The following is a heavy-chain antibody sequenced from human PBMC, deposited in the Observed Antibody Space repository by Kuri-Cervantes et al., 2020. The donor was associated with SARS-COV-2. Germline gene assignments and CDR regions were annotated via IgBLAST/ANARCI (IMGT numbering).Heavy chain of an antibody. J-gene: IGHJ4*02. Sequence: GGSLRLSCAASGFTVSSKYMSWVRQAPGKGLEWVSVIYSGANTAYADSVKGRFTISRDNAKNSLYLQMNSLRAEDTALYHCARVGSGSYYFDYWGQGTLVTVSS. V-gene: IGHV3-53*01. CDR1: GFTVSSKY. CDR3: ARVGSGSYYFDY. CDR2: IYSGANT. D-gene: IGHD3-10*01.